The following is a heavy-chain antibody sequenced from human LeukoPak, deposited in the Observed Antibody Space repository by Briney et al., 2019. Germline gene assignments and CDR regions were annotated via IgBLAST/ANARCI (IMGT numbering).Heavy chain of an antibody. J-gene: IGHJ4*02. Sequence: GGSLRLSCAASGFNFSNYAMHWVRQAPGKGLEWVAFIRYDADNKYYADSAKGRFSISRDNSKNTLFLQMNSLRVEDTAVYYCAKDSRAYTYGVENDYWGQGTLVTVSS. CDR3: AKDSRAYTYGVENDY. CDR1: GFNFSNYA. D-gene: IGHD5-18*01. CDR2: IRYDADNK. V-gene: IGHV3-30*02.